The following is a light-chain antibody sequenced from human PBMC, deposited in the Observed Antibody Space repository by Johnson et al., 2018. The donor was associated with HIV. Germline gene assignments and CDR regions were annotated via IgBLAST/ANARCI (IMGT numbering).Light chain of an antibody. CDR2: ENN. V-gene: IGLV1-51*02. CDR1: SSNIGNNY. J-gene: IGLJ1*01. Sequence: QSVLTQPPSVSAAPGQKVTISCSGSSSNIGNNYVSWYQQLPGTAPKLLIYENNKRPSGIPDRFSGSKSGTSATLGITGLQTGYEADYYCGTWDSSLSYNYVFGTGTKVTVL. CDR3: GTWDSSLSYNYV.